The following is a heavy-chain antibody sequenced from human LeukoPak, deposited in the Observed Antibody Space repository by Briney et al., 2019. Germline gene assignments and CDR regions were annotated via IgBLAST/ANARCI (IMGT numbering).Heavy chain of an antibody. CDR2: INHSGTT. CDR3: GRLFDS. V-gene: IGHV4-39*01. J-gene: IGHJ4*02. CDR1: GGAIISDNFY. Sequence: SETLSLTCTVSGGAIISDNFYWGWVRQPPGKGLEWVGSINHSGTTYYNPSLRSRVSISADTSRPQFFLRLNSVSAADTAVYYCGRLFDSWGQGILVTVSS.